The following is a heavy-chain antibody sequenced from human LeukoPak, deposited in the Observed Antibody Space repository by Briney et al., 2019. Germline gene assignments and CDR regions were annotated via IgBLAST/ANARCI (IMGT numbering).Heavy chain of an antibody. CDR1: GASISSSNYY. CDR3: ARRYLGYCSGDSCPLNYYGMDV. CDR2: IYYSGST. V-gene: IGHV4-39*01. Sequence: SETLSLTCTVSGASISSSNYYWGWIRQPPGKGLEWIGSIYYSGSTYYHPSLKSRVTISVDTSKNQFSLKLSSVTAAETAVYFCARRYLGYCSGDSCPLNYYGMDVWGQGTTVTVSS. D-gene: IGHD2-15*01. J-gene: IGHJ6*02.